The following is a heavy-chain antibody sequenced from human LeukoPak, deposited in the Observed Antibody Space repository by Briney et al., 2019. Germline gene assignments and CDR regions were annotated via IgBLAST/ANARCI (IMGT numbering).Heavy chain of an antibody. CDR2: ISGSGGRT. J-gene: IGHJ5*02. CDR1: GFTFSTYA. V-gene: IGHV3-23*01. D-gene: IGHD2-15*01. CDR3: AKSDGVVPPFFDRWFDL. Sequence: GGSLRLSCEASGFTFSTYAMSWVRQAPGKGLECVSGISGSGGRTYYADSVKGRFTISRDNSKNTLYLQMNNLRAEDTAVYYCAKSDGVVPPFFDRWFDLWGQGTLVTVSS.